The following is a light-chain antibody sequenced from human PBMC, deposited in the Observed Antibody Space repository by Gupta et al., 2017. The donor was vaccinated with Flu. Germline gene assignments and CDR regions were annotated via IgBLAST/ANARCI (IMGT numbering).Light chain of an antibody. J-gene: IGLJ2*01. V-gene: IGLV3-21*02. CDR1: NLPYKG. Sequence: SYVLSQPPSVSVAPGQTARITCAGNNLPYKGVHWYQQRPGQAPAMVVYDDDDRPPGVPDRFSGSNSENTATLTIARVEAGDEADYYCHVWDTSSDHPMLGGGTRLTVV. CDR2: DDD. CDR3: HVWDTSSDHPM.